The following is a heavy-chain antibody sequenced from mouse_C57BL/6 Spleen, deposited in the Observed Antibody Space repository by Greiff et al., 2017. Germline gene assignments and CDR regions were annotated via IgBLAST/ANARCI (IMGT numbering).Heavy chain of an antibody. CDR3: ARYDYDPYYFDY. CDR2: IYPGDGDT. D-gene: IGHD2-4*01. Sequence: QVQLQQSGPELVKPGASVKISCKASGYAFSSSWMNWVKQRPGKGLEWIGRIYPGDGDTNYNGKVKGKATLTADKSSSTAYMQLSSLTSEDSAVYFCARYDYDPYYFDYWGQGATLTVSS. CDR1: GYAFSSSW. V-gene: IGHV1-82*01. J-gene: IGHJ2*01.